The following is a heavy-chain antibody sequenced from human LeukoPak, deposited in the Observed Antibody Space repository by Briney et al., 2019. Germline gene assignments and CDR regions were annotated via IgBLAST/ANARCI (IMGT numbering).Heavy chain of an antibody. V-gene: IGHV3-30*02. CDR1: GFNFRNYG. D-gene: IGHD2-15*01. Sequence: GGSLTLSCAASGFNFRNYGMHWVRQAPGKGLEWVAYTRDDGSKNWYGDSVKGRFTIARDNSKSTLYLQMNSQRAEDTAVYYCANGDCRGGRCSSGAYWGQGTLVTVSS. J-gene: IGHJ4*02. CDR3: ANGDCRGGRCSSGAY. CDR2: TRDDGSKN.